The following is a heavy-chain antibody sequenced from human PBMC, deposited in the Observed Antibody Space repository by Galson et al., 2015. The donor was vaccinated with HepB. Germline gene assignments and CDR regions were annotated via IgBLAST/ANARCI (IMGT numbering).Heavy chain of an antibody. CDR1: GFTFGDYA. CDR3: ARDREGVHYYYGMDV. J-gene: IGHJ6*02. CDR2: ISSSSYT. V-gene: IGHV3-11*06. D-gene: IGHD3-10*01. Sequence: SLRLSCAASGFTFGDYAMSWFRQAPGKGLEWVSYISSSSYTNYADSVKGRFTISRDNAKNSLYLQMNSLRAEDTAVYYCARDREGVHYYYGMDVWGQGTTVTVSS.